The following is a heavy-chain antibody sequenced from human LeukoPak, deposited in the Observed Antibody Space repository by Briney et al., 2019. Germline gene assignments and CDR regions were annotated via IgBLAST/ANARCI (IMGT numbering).Heavy chain of an antibody. D-gene: IGHD6-13*01. V-gene: IGHV3-23*01. CDR2: ISGSGGST. CDR3: ARPSTSGIAAAGLKY. Sequence: PGGSLRLSCAASGFTFSSYAMSWVRQAPGKGLEWVSGISGSGGSTYYADSVKGRFTISRDNSMNTLYLQMNSLRAEDTAVYYCARPSTSGIAAAGLKYWGQGTLVTVSS. J-gene: IGHJ4*02. CDR1: GFTFSSYA.